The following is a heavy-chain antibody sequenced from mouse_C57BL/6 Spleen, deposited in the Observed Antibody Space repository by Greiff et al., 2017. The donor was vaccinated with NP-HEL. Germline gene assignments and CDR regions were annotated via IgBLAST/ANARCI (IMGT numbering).Heavy chain of an antibody. CDR2: ISSGGSYT. CDR3: ARQKEGRRYFDY. V-gene: IGHV5-6*01. Sequence: EVQLVESGGDLVKPGGSLKLSCAASGFTFSSYGMSWVRQTPDKRLEWVATISSGGSYTYYPDSVKGRFTISRDNAKNTLYLQMSSLKSEDTAMYYCARQKEGRRYFDYWGQGTTLTVSS. CDR1: GFTFSSYG. J-gene: IGHJ2*01. D-gene: IGHD3-3*01.